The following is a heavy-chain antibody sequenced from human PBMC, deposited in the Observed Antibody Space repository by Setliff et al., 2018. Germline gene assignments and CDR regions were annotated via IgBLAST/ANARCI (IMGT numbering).Heavy chain of an antibody. Sequence: ASVKVSCKTSGYSFTVFGISWVRQAPGQGLEWMGWISPYYGNTNYAQQFQGRVTMTTDTSTTTAYMELTSLTSDDTALYYCVRGQGPRTVVAIPFDQRGQGTLVTVSS. J-gene: IGHJ4*02. CDR1: GYSFTVFG. V-gene: IGHV1-18*01. CDR3: VRGQGPRTVVAIPFDQ. CDR2: ISPYYGNT. D-gene: IGHD3-22*01.